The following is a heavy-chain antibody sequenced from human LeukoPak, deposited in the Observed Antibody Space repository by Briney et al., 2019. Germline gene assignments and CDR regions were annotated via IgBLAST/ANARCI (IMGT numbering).Heavy chain of an antibody. J-gene: IGHJ4*02. CDR2: IIPIFGTA. Sequence: ASVKVSCKASGGTFSSYAISWVRQAPGQGLEWMGGIIPIFGTANYAQKFQGRVTITADESTSTAYMELSSLRSEDTAVYYCARDNDYVWGSYRPFDYWGQGTLVTVSS. V-gene: IGHV1-69*01. CDR1: GGTFSSYA. CDR3: ARDNDYVWGSYRPFDY. D-gene: IGHD3-16*02.